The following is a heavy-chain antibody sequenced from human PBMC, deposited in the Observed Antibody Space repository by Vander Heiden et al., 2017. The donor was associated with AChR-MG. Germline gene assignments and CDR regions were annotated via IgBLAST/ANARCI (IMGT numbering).Heavy chain of an antibody. V-gene: IGHV4-61*01. J-gene: IGHJ6*02. CDR3: AREGMATINYYYGMDV. CDR1: CGPVSSCRYY. Sequence: QVQLQESGPGLVKPSETLSLTCTVSCGPVSSCRYYWSWSRQPPGKGREWIGYIYYSRSTNYNPALKSRVTRSVDTSKNQFSLKLSSVTAADTAVYYCAREGMATINYYYGMDVWGQGTTVTVSS. D-gene: IGHD5-12*01. CDR2: IYYSRST.